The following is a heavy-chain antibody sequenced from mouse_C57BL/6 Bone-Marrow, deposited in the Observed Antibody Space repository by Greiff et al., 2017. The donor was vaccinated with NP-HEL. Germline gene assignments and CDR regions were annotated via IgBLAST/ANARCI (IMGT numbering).Heavy chain of an antibody. D-gene: IGHD1-1*01. Sequence: EVMLVESGGGLVKPGGSLKLSCAASGFTFSSYAMSWVRQTPEKRLEWVATISDGGSYTYYPDNVKGRFTISRDNAKNNLYLQMSRLKSEDTAMYYCARVPYGSSFDYWGQGTTLTVSS. J-gene: IGHJ2*01. V-gene: IGHV5-4*03. CDR3: ARVPYGSSFDY. CDR1: GFTFSSYA. CDR2: ISDGGSYT.